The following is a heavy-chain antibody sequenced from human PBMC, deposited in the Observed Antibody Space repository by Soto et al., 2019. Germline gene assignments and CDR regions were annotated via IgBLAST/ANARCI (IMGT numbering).Heavy chain of an antibody. D-gene: IGHD2-15*01. V-gene: IGHV1-8*01. J-gene: IGHJ6*02. Sequence: ASVKVSCKASGYTFTSYDINWVRQATGQGLEWVGWMNPNSGNTGYAQKFQGRVTMTRNTSISTAYMELSSLRSEDTAVYYCARAHLGYCSGGSCYSGNYYGMDVWDQGTTVTVSS. CDR3: ARAHLGYCSGGSCYSGNYYGMDV. CDR2: MNPNSGNT. CDR1: GYTFTSYD.